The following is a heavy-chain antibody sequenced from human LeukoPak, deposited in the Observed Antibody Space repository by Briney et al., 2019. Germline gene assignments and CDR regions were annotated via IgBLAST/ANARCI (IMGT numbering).Heavy chain of an antibody. D-gene: IGHD1-26*01. CDR1: GFTFNTNA. Sequence: GGSLRLSCATSGFTFNTNAMSWVRQAPGKGLEWVSTIGNTETFYADSVTGRFTISRDNAKNSLYLQMNSLRAEDTAVYYCAREGWERYNAFDIWGQGTMVTVSS. CDR2: IGNTETF. J-gene: IGHJ3*02. CDR3: AREGWERYNAFDI. V-gene: IGHV3-69-1*01.